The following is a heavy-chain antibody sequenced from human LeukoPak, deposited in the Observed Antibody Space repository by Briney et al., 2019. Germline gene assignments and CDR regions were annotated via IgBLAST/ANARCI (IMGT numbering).Heavy chain of an antibody. J-gene: IGHJ4*02. Sequence: GGSLRLSCAASGFTFSSYGMHWVRQAPRKGLEWVVVISYDGSNKYYADSVKGRFTISRDNSKNTLYLQMNSLRAEDTAVYYCAKDLFLGYSNYYFDYWGQGTLVTVSS. V-gene: IGHV3-30*18. CDR2: ISYDGSNK. CDR1: GFTFSSYG. D-gene: IGHD4-11*01. CDR3: AKDLFLGYSNYYFDY.